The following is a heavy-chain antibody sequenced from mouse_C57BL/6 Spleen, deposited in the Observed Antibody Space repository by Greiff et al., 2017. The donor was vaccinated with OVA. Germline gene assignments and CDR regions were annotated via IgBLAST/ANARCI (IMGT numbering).Heavy chain of an antibody. V-gene: IGHV5-17*01. Sequence: EVKLMESGGGLVKPGGSLKLSCAASGFTFSDYGMHWVRQAPEKGLEWVAYISSGSSTIYYADTVKGRFTISRDNAKNTLFLQMTSLRSEDTAMYYCARGYYSTWYFDVWGTGTTVTVSS. D-gene: IGHD2-5*01. CDR3: ARGYYSTWYFDV. J-gene: IGHJ1*03. CDR2: ISSGSSTI. CDR1: GFTFSDYG.